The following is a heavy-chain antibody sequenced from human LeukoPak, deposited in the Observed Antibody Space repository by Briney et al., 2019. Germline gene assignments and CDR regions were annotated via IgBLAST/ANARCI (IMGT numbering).Heavy chain of an antibody. D-gene: IGHD4-17*01. CDR1: GFTFTGYY. V-gene: IGHV1-2*02. CDR2: IHPTSGST. CDR3: ARWTTVLTD. J-gene: IGHJ3*01. Sequence: ASVSVSCKASGFTFTGYYMHWVRQAPGQGLEWMGWIHPTSGSTDYVQKFQGRVTMTRDTSITTAYMELSSLRSDDTAVYYCARWTTVLTDWGQGTMVTVSS.